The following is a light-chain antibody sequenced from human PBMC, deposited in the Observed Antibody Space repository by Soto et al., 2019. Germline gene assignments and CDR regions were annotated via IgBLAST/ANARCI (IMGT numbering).Light chain of an antibody. Sequence: VLTQPPSVSVAPGKTARITCGGNNIGSKSVDWYQQKPGQAPVLVIYYDRHRPSGIPERFAGSNSGNTATLTISRVEAGDEADYYCQVWDSSSDHVVFGGGTKVTVL. CDR2: YDR. V-gene: IGLV3-21*04. J-gene: IGLJ2*01. CDR1: NIGSKS. CDR3: QVWDSSSDHVV.